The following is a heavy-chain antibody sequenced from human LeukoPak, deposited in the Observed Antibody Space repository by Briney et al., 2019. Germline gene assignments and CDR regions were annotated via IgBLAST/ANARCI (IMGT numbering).Heavy chain of an antibody. Sequence: GGALRLSCAASGFTFSNYWMTGVRQAPGKGVEWVAHINEDGSEEHYMDSVKARFTISRDNATNSLSLQMNTLSAEDTAVYYCVRDGGVSGYDLLDYWGQGTLVTVSS. J-gene: IGHJ4*02. D-gene: IGHD5-12*01. CDR3: VRDGGVSGYDLLDY. V-gene: IGHV3-7*01. CDR1: GFTFSNYW. CDR2: INEDGSEE.